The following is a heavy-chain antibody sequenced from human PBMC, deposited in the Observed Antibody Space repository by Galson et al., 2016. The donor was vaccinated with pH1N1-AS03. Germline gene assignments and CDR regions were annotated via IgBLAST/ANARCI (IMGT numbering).Heavy chain of an antibody. Sequence: QSGAAVKKPGESLRMSCKASGYSLTSYWIRWVRQMPGKGLEWIGMIAPTDAHTNYSASFQGQITISGNQSINTAFLQWRRLKASDTATYYCARHLSSGWETLHHEFDIWGQGTMVTVSS. CDR2: IAPTDAHT. CDR3: ARHLSSGWETLHHEFDI. D-gene: IGHD3-22*01. J-gene: IGHJ3*02. V-gene: IGHV5-10-1*01. CDR1: GYSLTSYW.